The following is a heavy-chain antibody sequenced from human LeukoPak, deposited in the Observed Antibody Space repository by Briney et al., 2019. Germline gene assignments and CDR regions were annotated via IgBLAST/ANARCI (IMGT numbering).Heavy chain of an antibody. CDR2: ISGSGNIT. CDR1: GFTFSSYA. V-gene: IGHV3-23*01. D-gene: IGHD3-10*02. CDR3: AKGGGPSAVRNWFDP. Sequence: GGSLRLSCAASGFTFSSYAMSWVRQAPGKGLEWVSVISGSGNITYYADSVKGRFTISRDNSKNTLYLQMNSLRAEDTAVYYCAKGGGPSAVRNWFDPWGQGTLVTVSS. J-gene: IGHJ5*02.